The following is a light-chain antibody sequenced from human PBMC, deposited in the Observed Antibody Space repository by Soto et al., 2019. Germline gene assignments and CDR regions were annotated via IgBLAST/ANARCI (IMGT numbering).Light chain of an antibody. J-gene: IGLJ1*01. Sequence: QSVLTQPASVSGSPGQSITISCTGTSSDVGNYNYVSWYQQHPGKAPKLMIYDVSNRPSGVPNRFSGSKSGNTASLTISGLQAEDEADYYCNSYTSSSTYVFGAGTKLTVL. CDR1: SSDVGNYNY. V-gene: IGLV2-14*01. CDR3: NSYTSSSTYV. CDR2: DVS.